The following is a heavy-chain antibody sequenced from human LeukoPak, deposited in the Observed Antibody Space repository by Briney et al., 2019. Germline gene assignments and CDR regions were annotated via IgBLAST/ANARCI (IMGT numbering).Heavy chain of an antibody. Sequence: PSETLSLTCTVSGGSVSSSYYWGWIRQPPGKGLEWIGSICSGGNTCYNPSLESRVTISVDSSRSHFFLQLTSATAADTAVYYCASYCSITNCYKRAFHIWGQGTVVTVSS. CDR1: GGSVSSSYY. CDR3: ASYCSITNCYKRAFHI. CDR2: ICSGGNT. V-gene: IGHV4-39*01. D-gene: IGHD2-2*02. J-gene: IGHJ3*02.